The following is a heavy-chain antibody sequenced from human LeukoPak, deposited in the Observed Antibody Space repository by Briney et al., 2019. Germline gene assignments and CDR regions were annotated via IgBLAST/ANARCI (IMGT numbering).Heavy chain of an antibody. CDR2: INPSSGGT. Sequence: ASVKVSCKASGYSFTGYYVHWVRKAPGQGLEWMGWINPSSGGTNYAQNLQGRVTMTRDTSISTAYMELRSLRSDDAAVYYCARTNYYDSSGYFLGYWGQGNLVTVSS. V-gene: IGHV1-2*02. CDR3: ARTNYYDSSGYFLGY. J-gene: IGHJ4*02. D-gene: IGHD3-22*01. CDR1: GYSFTGYY.